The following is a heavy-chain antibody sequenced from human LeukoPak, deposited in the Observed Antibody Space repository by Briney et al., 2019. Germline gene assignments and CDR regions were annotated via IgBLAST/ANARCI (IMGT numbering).Heavy chain of an antibody. CDR2: IYYSGST. V-gene: IGHV4-59*01. Sequence: PSETLSLTCTVSGGSISSYYWSWIRQPPGKGLEWIGYIYYSGSTNYNPSLKSRVTISVDTSKNQFSLKLSSVTAADTAVYYCARTWSGYTFDYRGQGTLVTVSS. CDR3: ARTWSGYTFDY. D-gene: IGHD3-3*01. J-gene: IGHJ4*02. CDR1: GGSISSYY.